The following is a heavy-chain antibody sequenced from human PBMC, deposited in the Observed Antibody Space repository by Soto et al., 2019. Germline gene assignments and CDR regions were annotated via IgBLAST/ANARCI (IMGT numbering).Heavy chain of an antibody. CDR2: ISYDGSNK. V-gene: IGHV3-30-3*01. J-gene: IGHJ6*02. CDR3: AREPNDGYSLYQYYYYGMDV. D-gene: IGHD4-4*01. CDR1: GFTFSSYA. Sequence: QVQLVESGGGVVQPGRSLRLSCAASGFTFSSYAMHWVRQAPGKGLEWVAVISYDGSNKYYADSVKGRFTISRDNSKNTPYLQMNSLRAEDTAAYYCAREPNDGYSLYQYYYYGMDVWGRGTTVTVSS.